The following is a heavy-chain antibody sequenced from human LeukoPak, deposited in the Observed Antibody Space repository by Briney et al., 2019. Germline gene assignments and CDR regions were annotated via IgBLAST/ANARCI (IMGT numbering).Heavy chain of an antibody. D-gene: IGHD2-15*01. Sequence: ASVKVSCKASGYTFTSYGISWVRQAPGQGLEWMGWISAYNGDTNYAQKLQGRVTMTTDTSTSTAYVELRSLRSADTAVYYCASGRRGVGGYYLGYWGQGTLVTVSS. V-gene: IGHV1-18*01. CDR2: ISAYNGDT. CDR3: ASGRRGVGGYYLGY. CDR1: GYTFTSYG. J-gene: IGHJ4*02.